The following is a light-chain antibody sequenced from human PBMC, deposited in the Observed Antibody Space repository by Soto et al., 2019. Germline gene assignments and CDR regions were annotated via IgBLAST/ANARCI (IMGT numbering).Light chain of an antibody. J-gene: IGKJ1*01. CDR2: AAS. CDR1: QGISSY. Sequence: EIQLTQSPSFLSASVGDRVTITCRASQGISSYLAWYQQKPGKAPELLIYAASTLHSGVPARFSGSGSGTDFTLTISSLQPEDSAAYYCQQRNTYPPCTFGHGTKVEIK. CDR3: QQRNTYPPCT. V-gene: IGKV1-9*01.